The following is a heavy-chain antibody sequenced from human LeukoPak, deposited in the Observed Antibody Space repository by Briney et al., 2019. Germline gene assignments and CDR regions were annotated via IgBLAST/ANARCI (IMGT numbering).Heavy chain of an antibody. CDR2: IDASFSYT. V-gene: IGHV5-10-1*01. Sequence: GASMQISGKSSGYGFTFYWISWVRQMPGKGLEWMGRIDASFSYTNSSPSFQGHVTISADTSISTAYLQWSTLKASDTAMYYCARREAYCSSTSCRPFDYWGQGTLVTVSS. CDR1: GYGFTFYW. CDR3: ARREAYCSSTSCRPFDY. D-gene: IGHD2-2*01. J-gene: IGHJ4*02.